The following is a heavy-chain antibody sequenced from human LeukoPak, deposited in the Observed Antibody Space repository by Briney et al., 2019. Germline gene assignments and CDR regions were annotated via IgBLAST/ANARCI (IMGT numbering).Heavy chain of an antibody. D-gene: IGHD5-24*01. J-gene: IGHJ2*01. Sequence: GGSLRLSCAASGFTFSSYAMHWVRQAPGKGLEWVAVISYDGSNKYYADSVKGRFTISRDNSKNTLYLQMNSLRAEDTAVYYCARVEGYSPSYWYLDLWGRGTLVTVSS. V-gene: IGHV3-30-3*01. CDR2: ISYDGSNK. CDR3: ARVEGYSPSYWYLDL. CDR1: GFTFSSYA.